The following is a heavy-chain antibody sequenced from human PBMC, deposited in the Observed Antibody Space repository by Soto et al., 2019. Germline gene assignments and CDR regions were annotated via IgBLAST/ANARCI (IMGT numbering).Heavy chain of an antibody. CDR1: GFTFSTYA. J-gene: IGHJ4*02. D-gene: IGHD2-15*01. Sequence: SLRLSCAASGFTFSTYAMTWVRQAPGKGLEWVSTITGSGGSTYHADSVKGRFTISRDNSKNTLYLQMNSLRAEDTAVYYCAKDSPNCSGGNCYLYFDHWGQGTLVTVSS. CDR2: ITGSGGST. CDR3: AKDSPNCSGGNCYLYFDH. V-gene: IGHV3-23*01.